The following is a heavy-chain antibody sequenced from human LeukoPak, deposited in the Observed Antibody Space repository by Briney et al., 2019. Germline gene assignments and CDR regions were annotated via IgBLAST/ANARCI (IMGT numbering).Heavy chain of an antibody. J-gene: IGHJ4*02. V-gene: IGHV3-74*01. D-gene: IGHD3-16*01. Sequence: PGGSLRLSCAASGFTFRSSWMHWVRQAPGRELVWVSRISSDGSSTIYADSVKGRFTISRDNAKNTLYLQMNSLRAEDTAVYYCARDWGGSGPTSHDYWGQGTLVTVSS. CDR2: ISSDGSST. CDR3: ARDWGGSGPTSHDY. CDR1: GFTFRSSW.